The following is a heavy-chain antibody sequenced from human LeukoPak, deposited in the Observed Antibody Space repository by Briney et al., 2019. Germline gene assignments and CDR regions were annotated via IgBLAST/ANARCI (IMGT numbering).Heavy chain of an antibody. CDR2: ITGSGGSA. CDR3: AKEKTCHHYNIGDY. CDR1: GFTFNNYA. V-gene: IGHV3-23*01. Sequence: GGSLRLSCAASGFTFNNYAMSWVRQAPGKGLEWVSAITGSGGSAYYADSVKGRSAISRDNSKNTLYLQMSSLSAEDTSVYYCAKEKTCHHYNIGDYWGQGTLVTVSS. J-gene: IGHJ4*02. D-gene: IGHD5-24*01.